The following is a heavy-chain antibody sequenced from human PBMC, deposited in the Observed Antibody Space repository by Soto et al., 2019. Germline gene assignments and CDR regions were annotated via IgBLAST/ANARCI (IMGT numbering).Heavy chain of an antibody. CDR3: ANGWELYYYYGMDV. CDR2: ISYDGSNK. J-gene: IGHJ6*02. Sequence: PGVSLRLSFAASGFTFSSYCMHWVRQAPGKGLEWVAVISYDGSNKYYADSVKGRFTISRDNSKNTLYLQMNSLRAEDTAVYYCANGWELYYYYGMDVWGQGTTVTVSS. CDR1: GFTFSSYC. D-gene: IGHD1-26*01. V-gene: IGHV3-30*18.